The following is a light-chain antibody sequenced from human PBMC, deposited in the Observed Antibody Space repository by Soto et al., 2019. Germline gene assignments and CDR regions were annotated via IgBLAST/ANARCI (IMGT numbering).Light chain of an antibody. CDR1: QDISSF. J-gene: IGKJ4*01. CDR2: AAS. CDR3: QQTESYPST. Sequence: IQLTQSPSSLSASVGDRVTITCRASQDISSFLAWYKQKPGKAPKLLIFAASTLQSGLPSRFSGSGSGTDFTLTISSLQPEDVATFSCQQTESYPSTFGGGTKVEIK. V-gene: IGKV1-9*01.